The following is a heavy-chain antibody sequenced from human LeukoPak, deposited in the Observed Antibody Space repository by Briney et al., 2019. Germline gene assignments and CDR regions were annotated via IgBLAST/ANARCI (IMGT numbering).Heavy chain of an antibody. CDR2: INHSGST. V-gene: IGHV4-34*01. CDR1: GGSFSGYY. J-gene: IGHJ4*02. CDR3: ARGPDSIAVAGTRGY. Sequence: PSETLSLTCAVYGGSFSGYYWSWIRQPPGNGLEWIGEINHSGSTNYNPSLKSRVTISVDTSKNQFSLKLSSVTAADTAVYYCARGPDSIAVAGTRGYWGQGTLVTVSS. D-gene: IGHD6-19*01.